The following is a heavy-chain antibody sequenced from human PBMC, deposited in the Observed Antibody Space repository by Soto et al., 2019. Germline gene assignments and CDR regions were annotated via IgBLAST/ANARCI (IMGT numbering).Heavy chain of an antibody. V-gene: IGHV1-24*01. CDR3: ATTDYGSGSFTFDY. Sequence: ASVKVSCKVSGYTLTELSMHWVRQAPGKGLEWMGGFDPEDGETIYAQKFQGRVTMTEDTSTDTAYMELSSLRSEDTAVYYCATTDYGSGSFTFDYWGQGTLVTVSS. D-gene: IGHD3-10*01. J-gene: IGHJ4*02. CDR2: FDPEDGET. CDR1: GYTLTELS.